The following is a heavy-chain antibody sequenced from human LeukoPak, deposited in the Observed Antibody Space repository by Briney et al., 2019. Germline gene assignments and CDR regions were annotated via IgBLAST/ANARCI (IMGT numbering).Heavy chain of an antibody. CDR2: IYTSGST. CDR3: ARDEETEKNNWSDP. V-gene: IGHV4-61*02. CDR1: GGSISSGSYY. J-gene: IGHJ5*02. Sequence: SQTLSLTCTVSGGSISSGSYYWSWIRQPAGKGLEWIGRIYTSGSTYYNPSLKSRVTISVDTSKNQFSLKLSSVTAADTAVYYCARDEETEKNNWSDPWGQGTLVTVSS. D-gene: IGHD1-14*01.